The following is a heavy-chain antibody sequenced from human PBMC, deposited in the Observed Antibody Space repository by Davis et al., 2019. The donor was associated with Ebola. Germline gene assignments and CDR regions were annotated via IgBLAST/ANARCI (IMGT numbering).Heavy chain of an antibody. V-gene: IGHV1-2*06. CDR3: ARDPVLLWFGCMDV. J-gene: IGHJ6*04. Sequence: ASVKVSCKASGYSFTGNYVQWVRQAPGQGLEWMGRINPNSGGTNYAQKFQGRVTMTRDTSISTAYMELSRLRSDDTAVYYCARDPVLLWFGCMDVWGKGTTVTVSS. CDR2: INPNSGGT. D-gene: IGHD3-10*01. CDR1: GYSFTGNY.